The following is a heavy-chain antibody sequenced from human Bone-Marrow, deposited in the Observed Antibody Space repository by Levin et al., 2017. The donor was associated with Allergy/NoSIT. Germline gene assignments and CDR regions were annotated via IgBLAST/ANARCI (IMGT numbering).Heavy chain of an antibody. V-gene: IGHV3-11*01. CDR3: ARGSMTTVTGWFDP. D-gene: IGHD4-17*01. CDR2: ISSSGSTI. J-gene: IGHJ5*02. CDR1: GFTFSDYY. Sequence: GESLKISCAASGFTFSDYYMSWIRQAPGKGLEWVSYISSSGSTIYYADSVKGRFTISRDNAKNSLYLQMNSLRAEDTAVYYCARGSMTTVTGWFDPWGQGTLVTVSS.